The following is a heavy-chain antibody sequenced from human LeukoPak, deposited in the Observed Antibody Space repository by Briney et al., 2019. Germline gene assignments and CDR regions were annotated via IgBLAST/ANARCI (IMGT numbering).Heavy chain of an antibody. D-gene: IGHD2-15*01. CDR3: ARQTGYCSDGNCYFDY. V-gene: IGHV3-23*01. J-gene: IGHJ4*02. CDR1: GFTFSSYA. Sequence: GGSLRLSCAASGFTFSSYAMSWVRQAPGKGLEWVSAISGSGGSTYYADSVKGRFTTSRDKPKNTLFLQMNSLRAEDTAVYHCARQTGYCSDGNCYFDYWGQGTLVTVSS. CDR2: ISGSGGST.